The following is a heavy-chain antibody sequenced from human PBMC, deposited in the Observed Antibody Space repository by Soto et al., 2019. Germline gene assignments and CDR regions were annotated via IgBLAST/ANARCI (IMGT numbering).Heavy chain of an antibody. CDR1: GFTFSSYG. CDR2: IWYDGSNK. J-gene: IGHJ3*02. V-gene: IGHV3-33*01. Sequence: QVQLVESGGGVVQPGRSLRLSCAASGFTFSSYGMHWVRQAPGKGLEWVAVIWYDGSNKYYADSVKGRFTISRDNSKNTLYLQMNSLRAEDTAVYYCARMDYDLAFDIWGQGTMVTVSS. D-gene: IGHD3-3*01. CDR3: ARMDYDLAFDI.